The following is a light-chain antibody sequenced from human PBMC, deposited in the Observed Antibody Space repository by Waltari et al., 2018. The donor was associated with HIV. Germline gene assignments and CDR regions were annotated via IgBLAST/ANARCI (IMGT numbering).Light chain of an antibody. J-gene: IGLJ1*01. CDR2: KNF. V-gene: IGLV1-47*01. CDR3: VGWDSSLSAYV. CDR1: SSNIENDN. Sequence: QSFLTQPPSASGTPGQTVTISCSGSSSNIENDNVYWYQQLPGMTPKLLIYKNFRRPSWVPDRFAASKSGTSASLTIIGLRSADEADYYCVGWDSSLSAYVFGAGTKVAVL.